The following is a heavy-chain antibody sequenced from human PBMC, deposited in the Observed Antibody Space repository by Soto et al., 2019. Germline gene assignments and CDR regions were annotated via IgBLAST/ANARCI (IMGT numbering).Heavy chain of an antibody. CDR3: AKENGFQFINLGASGFDY. Sequence: EVLLLESGGGLVQPGGSLRLSCAASGFSFSNKAMSWVRQAPGKGLEWVSIISGNGVSTYYTDSLKGRFTISRDNSKNMVYLEMNSLRVEDTAVYYCAKENGFQFINLGASGFDYWGQVSLVSVSS. D-gene: IGHD2-21*01. J-gene: IGHJ4*02. CDR1: GFSFSNKA. V-gene: IGHV3-23*01. CDR2: ISGNGVST.